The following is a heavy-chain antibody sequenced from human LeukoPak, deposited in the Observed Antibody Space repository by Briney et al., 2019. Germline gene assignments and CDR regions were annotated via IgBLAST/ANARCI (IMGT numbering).Heavy chain of an antibody. CDR3: AHTQYYYDSGGVDDGFDI. V-gene: IGHV2-5*01. CDR1: GLSLSTSGVG. CDR2: IYWNDEK. D-gene: IGHD3-22*01. Sequence: SGPTLVNPTQTLTLTCTLSGLSLSTSGVGVGWIRQPPGKALEWLALIYWNDEKRYSPSLKSRLTITKDTSKIQVVLAMTNVDPVDTATYYCAHTQYYYDSGGVDDGFDIWGQGTMVTVSS. J-gene: IGHJ3*02.